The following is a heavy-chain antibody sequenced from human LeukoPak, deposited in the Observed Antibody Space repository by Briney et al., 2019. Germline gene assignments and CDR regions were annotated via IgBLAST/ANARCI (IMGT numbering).Heavy chain of an antibody. J-gene: IGHJ5*02. CDR2: ISGSGGST. CDR1: GFTFSSYA. D-gene: IGHD3-16*01. CDR3: ARDWRSPVRNWFDP. V-gene: IGHV3-23*01. Sequence: GGSLRLSCAASGFTFSSYAMSWVRQAPGKGLEWVSAISGSGGSTYYADSVKGRFTISRDNSKNTLYLQMNSLRAEDTAVYYCARDWRSPVRNWFDPWGQGTLVTVSS.